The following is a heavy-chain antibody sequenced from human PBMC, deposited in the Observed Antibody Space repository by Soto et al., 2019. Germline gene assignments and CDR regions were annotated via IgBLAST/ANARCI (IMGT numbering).Heavy chain of an antibody. CDR3: ARAHYGDYGYGMDV. V-gene: IGHV4-30-2*01. CDR2: IYHSGTT. J-gene: IGHJ6*02. CDR1: GGSISSGGYA. D-gene: IGHD4-17*01. Sequence: QLQLQESGSGLVKPSQTLSLTCAVSGGSISSGGYAWSWIRQPPGKGLEWIGYIYHSGTTYYHPSLKSRVTISVDRSQNQFSLKLSSVTAADTAVYYCARAHYGDYGYGMDVWGQGTTVTVSS.